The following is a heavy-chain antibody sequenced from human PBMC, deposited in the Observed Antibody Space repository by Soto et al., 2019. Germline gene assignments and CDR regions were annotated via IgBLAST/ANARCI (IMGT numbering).Heavy chain of an antibody. CDR3: ARSHYGGWAAWFDP. V-gene: IGHV4-34*01. D-gene: IGHD3-10*01. CDR2: INPGRNT. J-gene: IGHJ5*02. CDR1: GESLSGYY. Sequence: QVQLQQWGAGLLKPSETLSLTCGVHGESLSGYYWTWIRQPPGRGLEWIGEINPGRNTNYNPSLQSRVTISTDTSENHFSLNLTSVTAADTAIYYCARSHYGGWAAWFDPWGQGTLVTISS.